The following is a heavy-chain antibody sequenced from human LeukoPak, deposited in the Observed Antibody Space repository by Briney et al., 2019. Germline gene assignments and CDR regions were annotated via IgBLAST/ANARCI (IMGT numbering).Heavy chain of an antibody. CDR2: INPNSGGT. J-gene: IGHJ4*02. CDR3: ARVSGTYDY. Sequence: ASVKVSCTASGYTFTGYYMHWVRQAPGQGLEWMGGINPNSGGTNSAQKFQGRVTMTRDTSISTAYMELSRLRSDDTAVYYCARVSGTYDYWGQGTLVTVSS. D-gene: IGHD1-1*01. V-gene: IGHV1-2*02. CDR1: GYTFTGYY.